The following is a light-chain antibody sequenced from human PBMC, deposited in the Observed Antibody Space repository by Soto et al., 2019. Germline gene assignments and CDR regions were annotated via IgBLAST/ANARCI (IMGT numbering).Light chain of an antibody. V-gene: IGKV1-39*01. Sequence: DIQMTQSPSSPSASVGDRVTITCRASQGISTYLNWYQQKPGKAPKLLIYAASSLQSGVPSRFSGSGSETDFTLTISSLQPEDFATYSCQQSYSITWTFGQGTKVDIK. CDR2: AAS. J-gene: IGKJ1*01. CDR1: QGISTY. CDR3: QQSYSITWT.